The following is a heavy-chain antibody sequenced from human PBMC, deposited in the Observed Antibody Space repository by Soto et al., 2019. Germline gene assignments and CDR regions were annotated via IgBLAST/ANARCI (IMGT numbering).Heavy chain of an antibody. J-gene: IGHJ4*02. CDR1: GDSVSSTNGA. Sequence: SQSLSLTCAISGDSVSSTNGAWNWVRLSPSRGLEWLGRTYYRSEWHNDYAVSVRGRITINPDTSRNQCSLHLNSMTTEDTAVYYCVRGWGFEYWGQGTQVTVYS. CDR3: VRGWGFEY. CDR2: TYYRSEWHN. D-gene: IGHD3-16*01. V-gene: IGHV6-1*01.